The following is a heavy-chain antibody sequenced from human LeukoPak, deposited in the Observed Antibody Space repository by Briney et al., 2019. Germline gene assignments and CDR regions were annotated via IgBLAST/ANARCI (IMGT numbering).Heavy chain of an antibody. Sequence: GGSLRLSCAASGFTFSSYTLNWVRQAPGKGLQWVSSISSTSSYIYYADSVKGRFTISRDNAKNSLYLQMNSLRAEDTAVYYCARDWAPAAGTLSILFFDYWGQGTLVTVSS. CDR1: GFTFSSYT. V-gene: IGHV3-21*01. D-gene: IGHD6-13*01. CDR3: ARDWAPAAGTLSILFFDY. CDR2: ISSTSSYI. J-gene: IGHJ4*02.